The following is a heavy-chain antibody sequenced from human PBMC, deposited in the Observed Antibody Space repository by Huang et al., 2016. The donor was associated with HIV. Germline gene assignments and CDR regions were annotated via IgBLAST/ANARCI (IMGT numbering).Heavy chain of an antibody. V-gene: IGHV1-18*04. CDR1: GYTFDSYG. J-gene: IGHJ4*02. D-gene: IGHD6-19*01. CDR3: ARDATGYGTGWSTEFDY. CDR2: IGPDSGKK. Sequence: HVQLVQSGADVKKPGASVKVSCKASGYTFDSYGINWVRQAPGQGLEWRGGIGPDSGKKNHAQNRQGRFTMTTDTTTSTAYMELRILTSDDTAVYYCARDATGYGTGWSTEFDYWGQGTLVTVSS.